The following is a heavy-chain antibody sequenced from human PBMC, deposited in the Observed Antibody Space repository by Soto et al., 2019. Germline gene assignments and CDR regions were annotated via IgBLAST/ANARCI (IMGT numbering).Heavy chain of an antibody. D-gene: IGHD3-10*01. V-gene: IGHV4-59*01. CDR1: GGSISNYY. J-gene: IGHJ6*02. CDR2: IYYSGST. Sequence: QVQLQESGPGLVKPSETLSLTCTVSGGSISNYYWSWIRQPPGKGLEWIGYIYYSGSTNYNPSLKSRVTISVDTSKNQFSLKLSSVTAADTAVYYCARDAYYYGSGNYGMDVWGQGTTVTVSS. CDR3: ARDAYYYGSGNYGMDV.